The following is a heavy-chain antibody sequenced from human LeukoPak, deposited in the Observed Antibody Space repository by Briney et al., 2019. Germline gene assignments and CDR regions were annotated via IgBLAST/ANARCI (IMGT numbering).Heavy chain of an antibody. D-gene: IGHD3-22*01. J-gene: IGHJ4*02. V-gene: IGHV3-23*01. CDR1: GFTFSSYA. CDR2: ISGSGGST. CDR3: AKEVLTYYYDSSGYPRGDY. Sequence: GGSLRLSCAASGFTFSSYAMSWVRQAPGKGLECVSAISGSGGSTYYADSVKGRFTISRDNSKNTLYLQMNSLRAEDTAVYYCAKEVLTYYYDSSGYPRGDYWGQGTLLTVSS.